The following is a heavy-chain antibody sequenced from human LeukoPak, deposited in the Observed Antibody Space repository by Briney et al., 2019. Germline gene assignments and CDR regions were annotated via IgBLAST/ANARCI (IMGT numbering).Heavy chain of an antibody. CDR2: INPNSGDT. CDR1: GYTFTGYY. J-gene: IGHJ4*02. V-gene: IGHV1-2*02. CDR3: ARDLANANFDC. Sequence: ASVKVSCKASGYTFTGYYMNWVRQAPGQGLEWMGWINPNSGDTHYLQKFQGGVTVTRDTSISTAYMELSRLRSDDTAVYYCARDLANANFDCWGQGTLVTVSS.